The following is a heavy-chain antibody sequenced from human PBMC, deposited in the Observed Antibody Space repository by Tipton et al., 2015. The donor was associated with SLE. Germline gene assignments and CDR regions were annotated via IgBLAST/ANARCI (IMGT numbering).Heavy chain of an antibody. CDR1: GGSFSGYY. CDR3: AREDDYSNYFDY. D-gene: IGHD4-11*01. Sequence: GSLRLSCAVYGGSFSGYYWSWIRQPPGKGLEWIGEISHRGSTSYNPSLKSRVTISVDTSKNQFSLKLSSVTAADTAVYYCAREDDYSNYFDYWGQGTLVTVSS. J-gene: IGHJ4*02. V-gene: IGHV4-34*01. CDR2: ISHRGST.